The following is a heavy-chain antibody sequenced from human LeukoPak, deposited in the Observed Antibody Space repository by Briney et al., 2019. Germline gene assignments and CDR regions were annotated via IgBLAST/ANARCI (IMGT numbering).Heavy chain of an antibody. J-gene: IGHJ4*02. D-gene: IGHD3-9*01. V-gene: IGHV3-53*01. CDR2: IYSGGST. Sequence: GGSLRLSCAASGFTVSSNYMSWVRQAPGKGLEWVSVIYSGGSTYYADSVQGRFTISRDNARNILYLQMNSLRAEDTAVYYCARVYDVLTGGFDHWGQGALVTVSS. CDR1: GFTVSSNY. CDR3: ARVYDVLTGGFDH.